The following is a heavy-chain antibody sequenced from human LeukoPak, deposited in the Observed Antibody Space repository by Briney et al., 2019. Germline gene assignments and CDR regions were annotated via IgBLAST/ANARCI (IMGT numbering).Heavy chain of an antibody. CDR2: IRYDGSNK. J-gene: IGHJ3*02. D-gene: IGHD2-21*02. Sequence: PGGSLRLSCAASGFTFSSYGMHWVRQAPGKGLEWVAFIRYDGSNKYYADSVKGRFTISRDNSKNTLYLQMNSLRAEDTAVYYCAKIIVVVTADDAFDIWGQGTMVTVSS. CDR1: GFTFSSYG. V-gene: IGHV3-30*02. CDR3: AKIIVVVTADDAFDI.